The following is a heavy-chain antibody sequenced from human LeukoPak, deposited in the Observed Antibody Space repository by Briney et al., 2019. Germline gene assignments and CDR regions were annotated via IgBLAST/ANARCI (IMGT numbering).Heavy chain of an antibody. CDR1: GFTFSSFA. V-gene: IGHV3-23*01. CDR3: AKDYSSNWYNWFDP. Sequence: GGSLRLSCAASGFTFSSFAMSWVRQAPGKGLEWVSAISTSVGSTYYADSVKGRFTISRDNSKNTLYLQKNSLRAEDTAVYYCAKDYSSNWYNWFDPWGQGTLVTVSS. D-gene: IGHD6-13*01. J-gene: IGHJ5*02. CDR2: ISTSVGST.